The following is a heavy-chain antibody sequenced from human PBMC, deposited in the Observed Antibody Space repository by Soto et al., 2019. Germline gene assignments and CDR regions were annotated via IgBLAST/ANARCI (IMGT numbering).Heavy chain of an antibody. J-gene: IGHJ2*01. D-gene: IGHD3-3*01. V-gene: IGHV3-30*18. CDR3: AKNFFFFQAEDGIRDAGPVSEFLLNRSSDL. Sequence: GKGLEWVAVISYDGSNKYYADSVKGRFTISRDNSKNTLYLQMNSMRAEDTAVYYIAKNFFFFQAEDGIRDAGPVSEFLLNRSSDL. CDR2: ISYDGSNK.